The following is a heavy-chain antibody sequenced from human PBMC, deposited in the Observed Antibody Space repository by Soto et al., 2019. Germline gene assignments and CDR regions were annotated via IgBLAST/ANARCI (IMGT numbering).Heavy chain of an antibody. CDR3: ARGGGAKCMDV. J-gene: IGHJ6*02. CDR2: IWYDGSMK. CDR1: GFTFSSYG. D-gene: IGHD3-10*01. V-gene: IGHV3-33*01. Sequence: QVQLVGSGGGVVQPGRSLRLSCAASGFTFSSYGMHWVRQAPGKGLESVAVIWYDGSMKYYADSVKGRFTISRDNTKNTLYLQSNSLRAVGAAVYYCARGGGAKCMDVWGQGTTVTVSS.